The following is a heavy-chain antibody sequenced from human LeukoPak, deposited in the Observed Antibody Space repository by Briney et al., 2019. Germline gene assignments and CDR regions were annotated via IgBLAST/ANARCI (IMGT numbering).Heavy chain of an antibody. CDR3: ARDVSGSYPTSDY. D-gene: IGHD1-26*01. CDR1: GFTSSSYT. CDR2: ISTSHSYI. J-gene: IGHJ4*02. Sequence: SGGSLRLSCTASGFTSSSYTFNWVRQAPGKGLEWVSSISTSHSYIYYADSLKGRFTISRDNAKNSLYLQMNSLRAEDTAVYYCARDVSGSYPTSDYWGQGTLVTVSS. V-gene: IGHV3-21*01.